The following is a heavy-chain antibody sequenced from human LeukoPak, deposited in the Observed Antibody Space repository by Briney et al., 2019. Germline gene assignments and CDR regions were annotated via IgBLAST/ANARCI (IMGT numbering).Heavy chain of an antibody. V-gene: IGHV3-23*01. CDR3: AKRLSRIAARPGWFDP. CDR1: GFTFSSYI. J-gene: IGHJ5*02. D-gene: IGHD6-6*01. Sequence: GGSLRLSCAASGFTFSSYIMNWVRQAPGKGLEWVSAISGSGGSTYYADSVKGRFTISRDNSKNTLYLQMNSMRDEDTDVYYCAKRLSRIAARPGWFDPWGQGTLVTVSS. CDR2: ISGSGGST.